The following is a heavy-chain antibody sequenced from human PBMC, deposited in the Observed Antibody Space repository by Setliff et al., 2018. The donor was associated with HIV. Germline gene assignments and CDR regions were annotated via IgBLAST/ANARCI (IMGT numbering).Heavy chain of an antibody. CDR2: IYYSGHT. CDR3: ASRGAYSSGWYQFGFDY. Sequence: PSETLSLTCTVSGGSISISSYYWGWIRQPPGKGLEWIGSIYYSGHTYYNPSLKSRVTLSVDTSKNQFSLKPSSVTAADTAVYYCASRGAYSSGWYQFGFDYWGQGTLVTVSS. V-gene: IGHV4-39*01. D-gene: IGHD6-19*01. CDR1: GGSISISSYY. J-gene: IGHJ4*02.